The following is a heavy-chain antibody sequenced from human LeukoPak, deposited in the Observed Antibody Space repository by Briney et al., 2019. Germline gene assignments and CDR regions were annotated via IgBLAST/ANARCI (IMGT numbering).Heavy chain of an antibody. V-gene: IGHV7-4-1*02. J-gene: IGHJ4*02. Sequence: GASVKVSCKASGYTFTSYAMNWVRQAPGQGLEWMGWINTNTGNPTYAQGFTGRFVFSLDTSVSTAYLQISSLKAEDTAVYYCARGSPIAAARPNFDYWGQGTLVTVSS. D-gene: IGHD6-13*01. CDR2: INTNTGNP. CDR1: GYTFTSYA. CDR3: ARGSPIAAARPNFDY.